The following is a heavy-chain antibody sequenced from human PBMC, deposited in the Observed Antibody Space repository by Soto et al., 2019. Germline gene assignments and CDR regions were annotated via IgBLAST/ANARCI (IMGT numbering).Heavy chain of an antibody. J-gene: IGHJ4*02. CDR3: AGGSGHHFYYFDY. CDR1: GGSISSYY. V-gene: IGHV4-59*12. D-gene: IGHD5-12*01. Sequence: PSETLSLTCTVSGGSISSYYWTWIRQPPGKALEWIGYIYYSGSTDYSPSLKSRVTISVDTSKNQFSLKLSSVTAADTAVYYCAGGSGHHFYYFDYWGQGAQVTVSS. CDR2: IYYSGST.